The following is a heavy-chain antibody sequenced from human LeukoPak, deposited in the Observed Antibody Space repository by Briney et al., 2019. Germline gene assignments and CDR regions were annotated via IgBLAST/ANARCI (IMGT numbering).Heavy chain of an antibody. D-gene: IGHD2-2*01. CDR2: IKQDGSEK. Sequence: GGSLRLSCAASGFTFSSYWMSWVRHAPGRGLGWVANIKQDGSEKYYVDSVKGPFTISRDKAKNSLYLQMNSLRAEDTAVYYCARRYCSSTSCSSYYFDYWGQGTLVTVSS. CDR1: GFTFSSYW. CDR3: ARRYCSSTSCSSYYFDY. J-gene: IGHJ4*02. V-gene: IGHV3-7*01.